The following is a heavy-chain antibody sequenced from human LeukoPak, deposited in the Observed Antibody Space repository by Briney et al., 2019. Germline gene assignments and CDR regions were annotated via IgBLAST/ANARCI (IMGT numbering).Heavy chain of an antibody. CDR2: INPNSGGT. CDR1: GYTFTGYY. D-gene: IGHD3-22*01. J-gene: IGHJ3*02. CDR3: ARTDDSSGYRDAFDI. V-gene: IGHV1-2*06. Sequence: ASVKVSCKASGYTFTGYYMHWVQQAPGQGLEWMGRINPNSGGTNYAQKFQGRVTMTRDTSISTAYMELSRLRSDDTAVYYCARTDDSSGYRDAFDIWGQGTMVTVSS.